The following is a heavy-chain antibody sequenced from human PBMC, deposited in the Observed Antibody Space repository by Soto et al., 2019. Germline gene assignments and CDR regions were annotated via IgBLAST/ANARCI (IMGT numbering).Heavy chain of an antibody. CDR2: ISAYNGNT. Sequence: QVQLVQSGAEVKKPGASVKVSCKASGYTFTSYGISWVRQAPGQGLEWMGWISAYNGNTNYAQKLQGRVTMTTDTSTSKAYMELRSLRSDDTAVYYCARDPWGGYSYGELDYWGQGTLVTVSS. V-gene: IGHV1-18*04. CDR1: GYTFTSYG. J-gene: IGHJ4*02. D-gene: IGHD5-18*01. CDR3: ARDPWGGYSYGELDY.